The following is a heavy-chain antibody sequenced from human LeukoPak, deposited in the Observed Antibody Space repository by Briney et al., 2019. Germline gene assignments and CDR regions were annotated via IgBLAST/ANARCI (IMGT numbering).Heavy chain of an antibody. CDR2: INGGGTDT. Sequence: GGTLRLSCAASGFTFSSYGMNWVRQAPGKGLEWVSGINGGGTDTYYADSVKGRFTISRDNSKNTLYLQLNSLRAEDTAVYFCAKNMRGSSWYEDWGQGALVIVSS. V-gene: IGHV3-23*01. J-gene: IGHJ4*02. CDR3: AKNMRGSSWYED. D-gene: IGHD6-13*01. CDR1: GFTFSSYG.